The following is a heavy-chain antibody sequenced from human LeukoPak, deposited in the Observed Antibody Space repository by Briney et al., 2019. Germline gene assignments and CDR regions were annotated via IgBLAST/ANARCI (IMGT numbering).Heavy chain of an antibody. V-gene: IGHV1-69*04. CDR3: ARVAQGYGSTLFDY. CDR2: LIPILGIA. D-gene: IGHD5-24*01. J-gene: IGHJ4*02. CDR1: GGTFGTYA. Sequence: ASVKVSCKASGGTFGTYAISWVRQAPGQGLEWMGRLIPILGIANYAQKFQGRVTITADTSTSTAYMVLSSLRSEDTAVYYYARVAQGYGSTLFDYWGQGTLVTVSS.